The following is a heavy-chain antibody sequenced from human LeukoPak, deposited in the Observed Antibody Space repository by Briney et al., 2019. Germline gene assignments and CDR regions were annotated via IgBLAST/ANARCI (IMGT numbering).Heavy chain of an antibody. Sequence: SETLSLTCTVSGGSISSYYWSWIRQPPGKGLEWIGYIYYSGSTNYNPSLKSRVTISVDTSKNQFSLKLSSVTAADTAVYYCARDRAAAGTGGFDHWGQGTLVTVSS. D-gene: IGHD6-13*01. V-gene: IGHV4-59*01. CDR2: IYYSGST. CDR3: ARDRAAAGTGGFDH. CDR1: GGSISSYY. J-gene: IGHJ4*02.